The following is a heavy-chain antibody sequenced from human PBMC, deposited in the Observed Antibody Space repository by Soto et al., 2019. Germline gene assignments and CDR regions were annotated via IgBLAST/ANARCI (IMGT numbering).Heavy chain of an antibody. D-gene: IGHD3-3*02. CDR2: IYYSGST. J-gene: IGHJ6*02. V-gene: IGHV4-39*01. Sequence: SETLSLTCTVSGGSISSSSYYWGWIRQPPGKGLEWIGGIYYSGSTYYNPSLKSRVTISVDTSKNQFSLKLSSVTAADTAVYYCARHELALDVWGQGTTVTVS. CDR3: ARHELALDV. CDR1: GGSISSSSYY.